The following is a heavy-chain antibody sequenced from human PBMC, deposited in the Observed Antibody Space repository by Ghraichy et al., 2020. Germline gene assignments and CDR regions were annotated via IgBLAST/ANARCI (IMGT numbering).Heavy chain of an antibody. CDR3: ARQAGSPSYFDH. CDR1: NSSLSTYY. V-gene: IGHV4-59*01. Sequence: SETLSLTCSVSNSSLSTYYWSWIRQPPGKELEWIGYIYYSGTAYYMPSLESRVTISIDTSKNQFSLQITSVTAADTAVYYCARQAGSPSYFDHWGQGKLVTVSS. D-gene: IGHD1-26*01. CDR2: IYYSGTA. J-gene: IGHJ4*02.